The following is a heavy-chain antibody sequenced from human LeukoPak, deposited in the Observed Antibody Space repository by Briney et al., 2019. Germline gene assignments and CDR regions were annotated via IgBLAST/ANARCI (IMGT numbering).Heavy chain of an antibody. V-gene: IGHV3-21*01. J-gene: IGHJ4*02. Sequence: PGGSLRLSCAASGFTFSSYSMNWVRQAPGKGLEWVSFISSTSSYIYYADSVKGRFTISRDNARNSLCLQMNSLRAEDTAVYYCASIPVGVFSPQVQARDYWGQGTLVTVSS. CDR3: ASIPVGVFSPQVQARDY. D-gene: IGHD3-10*01. CDR2: ISSTSSYI. CDR1: GFTFSSYS.